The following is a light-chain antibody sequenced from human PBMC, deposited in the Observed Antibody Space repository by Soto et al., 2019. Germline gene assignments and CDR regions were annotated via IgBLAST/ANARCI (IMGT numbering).Light chain of an antibody. Sequence: QAVVTQPPSVSGAPGQRVTISCTGSSSNIGAGYDVHWYHHLPGTAPKLLIHGNNNRPSGVPDRFSGSKSGTSASLAITGLQPEDEADYYCQSYDSSLSGSVVFGGGTKLTVL. CDR3: QSYDSSLSGSVV. J-gene: IGLJ2*01. CDR1: SSNIGAGYD. V-gene: IGLV1-40*01. CDR2: GNN.